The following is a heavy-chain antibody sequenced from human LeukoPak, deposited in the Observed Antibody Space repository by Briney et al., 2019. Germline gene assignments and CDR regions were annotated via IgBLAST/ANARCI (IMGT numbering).Heavy chain of an antibody. CDR1: GFTFSNAW. D-gene: IGHD3-10*01. Sequence: GGSLRLSCAASGFTFSNAWMSWGRQAPGKGLEWDGRIKSKTDGGTTDYAAPVKGRFTISRDDSKNTLYLQMNSLKTEDTAVYYCTTEVLWFGEKGLKDYWGQGTLVTVSS. CDR2: IKSKTDGGTT. CDR3: TTEVLWFGEKGLKDY. V-gene: IGHV3-15*01. J-gene: IGHJ4*02.